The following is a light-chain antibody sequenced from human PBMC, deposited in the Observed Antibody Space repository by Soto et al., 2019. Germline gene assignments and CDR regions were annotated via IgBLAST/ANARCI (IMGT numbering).Light chain of an antibody. CDR1: QSVSSN. CDR2: GAF. CDR3: QKYRYWSRRT. Sequence: EIVMTQFPPTLSVSPGERATLSCRASQSVSSNLAWYQQKPGHAPRLLIFGAFTTATGIPARFSGSGSGTEFYHNIRSLKSDDFPVSCGQKYRYWSRRTF. J-gene: IGKJ1*01. V-gene: IGKV3D-15*01.